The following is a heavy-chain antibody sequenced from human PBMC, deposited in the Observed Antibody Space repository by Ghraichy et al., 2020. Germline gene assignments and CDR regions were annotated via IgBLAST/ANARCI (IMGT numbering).Heavy chain of an antibody. CDR2: ISAYNGNT. D-gene: IGHD2-15*01. CDR1: GYTFTSYG. CDR3: AGDSGVGYCSGGRCPFPYYYYGMDV. Sequence: ASVKVSCKASGYTFTSYGISWVRQAPGQGLEWMGWISAYNGNTNYAQKLQGRVTMTTDTSTSTAYMELRSLRSDDTAVYYCAGDSGVGYCSGGRCPFPYYYYGMDVWGQGTTVTVSS. V-gene: IGHV1-18*01. J-gene: IGHJ6*02.